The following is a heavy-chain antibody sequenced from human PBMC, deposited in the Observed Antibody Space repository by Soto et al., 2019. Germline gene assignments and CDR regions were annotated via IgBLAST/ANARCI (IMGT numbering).Heavy chain of an antibody. D-gene: IGHD2-21*01. CDR2: IRGTGLNT. Sequence: GGSLRLSCVVSGFVFKNFAINWVRQPPWKGLEWVSVIRGTGLNTYYAASVKGRFNISRDNSKNTVYLQMDSLKVEDTAVYYCAKRAPPANIAKRFDPWGPGTQVTVSS. V-gene: IGHV3-23*01. CDR1: GFVFKNFA. J-gene: IGHJ5*02. CDR3: AKRAPPANIAKRFDP.